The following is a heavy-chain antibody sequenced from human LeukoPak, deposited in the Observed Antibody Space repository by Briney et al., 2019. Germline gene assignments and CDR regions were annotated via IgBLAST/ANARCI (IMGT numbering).Heavy chain of an antibody. V-gene: IGHV3-30*03. D-gene: IGHD3-22*01. CDR3: ARPSSGYYYGAHDAFDI. CDR2: ISYDGSNK. J-gene: IGHJ3*02. Sequence: GGSLRLSCAASGFTFSSYGMHWVRQAPGKGLEWVAVISYDGSNKYYADSVKGRFTISRDNSKNTLYLQMNSLRAEDTAVYYCARPSSGYYYGAHDAFDIWGQGTMVTVSS. CDR1: GFTFSSYG.